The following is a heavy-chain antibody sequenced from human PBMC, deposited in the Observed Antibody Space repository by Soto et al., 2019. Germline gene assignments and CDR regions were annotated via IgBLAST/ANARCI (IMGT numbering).Heavy chain of an antibody. D-gene: IGHD3-22*01. Sequence: GGSLRLSFAASGFTFSSYSMSLVRPAPGKGLEWVSAISGSGGSTYYADSVKGRFTISRDNSKNTLYLQMNSLRAEDTAVYYCAKISYYYDSSGYYFDYWGQGTLVTVSS. J-gene: IGHJ4*02. CDR2: ISGSGGST. CDR1: GFTFSSYS. CDR3: AKISYYYDSSGYYFDY. V-gene: IGHV3-23*01.